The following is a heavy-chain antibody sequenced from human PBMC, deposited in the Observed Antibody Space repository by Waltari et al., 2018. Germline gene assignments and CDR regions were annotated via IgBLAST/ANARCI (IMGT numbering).Heavy chain of an antibody. J-gene: IGHJ6*03. V-gene: IGHV4-59*01. CDR1: GGSISSYY. D-gene: IGHD2-15*01. CDR3: ARVGCSGGSCFPLYYYYYYMDV. Sequence: QVQLQESGPGLVKPPETLSLTCTVSGGSISSYYWSWIRQPPGKGLEWIGYIYYSGSTNYNPSLKGRVTISVDTSKNQFSLKLSSVTAADTAVYYCARVGCSGGSCFPLYYYYYYMDVWGKGTTVTVSS. CDR2: IYYSGST.